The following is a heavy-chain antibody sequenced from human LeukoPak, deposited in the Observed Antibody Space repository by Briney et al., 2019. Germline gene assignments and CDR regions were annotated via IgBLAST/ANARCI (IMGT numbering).Heavy chain of an antibody. CDR1: GYIFTNYY. CDR3: ARDAYRDGSGSSPNWFDP. J-gene: IGHJ5*02. Sequence: ASVKLSCKTSGYIFTNYYIHWVRQAPGHGLEWMGIINPSGGTTNYAQKFQGRVTMTRDTSTSTVFMDLSTLTSDDTAIYYCARDAYRDGSGSSPNWFDPWGQGILVTVSS. CDR2: INPSGGTT. V-gene: IGHV1-46*01. D-gene: IGHD3-22*01.